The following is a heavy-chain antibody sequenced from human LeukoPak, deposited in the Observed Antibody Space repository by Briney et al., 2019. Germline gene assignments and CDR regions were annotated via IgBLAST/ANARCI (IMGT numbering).Heavy chain of an antibody. V-gene: IGHV3-23*01. J-gene: IGHJ4*02. Sequence: PGGSLTLSCAASGFSFSLYAMNWVRQAPGKGLEWVSTIIETGASPYYADSVRGRFTVSRDSSKNMFYLQMSSLRAEDTAIYYCARRGAGSGGVDYWGQGTLVTVSS. CDR2: IIETGASP. CDR1: GFSFSLYA. CDR3: ARRGAGSGGVDY. D-gene: IGHD6-19*01.